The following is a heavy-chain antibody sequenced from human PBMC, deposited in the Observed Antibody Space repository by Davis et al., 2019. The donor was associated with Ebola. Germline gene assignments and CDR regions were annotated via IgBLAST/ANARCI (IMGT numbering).Heavy chain of an antibody. CDR1: GFTFSSYW. CDR3: VTLTGATNFYAFDI. D-gene: IGHD1-20*01. CDR2: INSDGSST. Sequence: GESLKISCAASGFTFSSYWMHWVRQAPGKGLVWVSRINSDGSSTAYADSVKGRFTISRDNAKNTLYLQVNSLRAEDTAVYYCVTLTGATNFYAFDIWGQGTLVTVSS. V-gene: IGHV3-74*01. J-gene: IGHJ3*02.